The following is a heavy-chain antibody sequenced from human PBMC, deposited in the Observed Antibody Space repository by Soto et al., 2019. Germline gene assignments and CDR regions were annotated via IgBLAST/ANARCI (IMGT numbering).Heavy chain of an antibody. CDR2: INSDGSRT. V-gene: IGHV3-74*01. Sequence: EVQLVESGGGLVQPGGSMRLSCAASGFTFSSYWMHWVRHAPGKGLVWVSRINSDGSRTSYADSVKGRFTISRDNAKNTLYLQMNSLRAEDTAVYYCAGAVAVPTATGYRGQGTLGTVSS. D-gene: IGHD6-19*01. CDR3: AGAVAVPTATGY. J-gene: IGHJ4*02. CDR1: GFTFSSYW.